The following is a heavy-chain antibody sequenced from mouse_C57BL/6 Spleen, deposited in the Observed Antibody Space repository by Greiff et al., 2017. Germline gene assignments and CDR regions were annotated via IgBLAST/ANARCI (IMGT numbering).Heavy chain of an antibody. CDR2: IDPETGGT. V-gene: IGHV1-15*01. Sequence: QVQLKQSGAELVRPGASVTLSCKASGYTFTDYEMHWVKQTPVHGLEWIGAIDPETGGTAYNQKFKGKAILTADKSSSTAYMELRSLTSEDSAVYYVTREEITPVVAPFDYWGQGTTLTVSS. D-gene: IGHD1-1*01. CDR3: TREEITPVVAPFDY. CDR1: GYTFTDYE. J-gene: IGHJ2*01.